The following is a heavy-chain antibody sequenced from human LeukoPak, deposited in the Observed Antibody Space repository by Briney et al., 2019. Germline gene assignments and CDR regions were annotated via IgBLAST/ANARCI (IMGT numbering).Heavy chain of an antibody. CDR1: GGSISSYY. CDR3: ARDPRYSAYGAKGWFDP. J-gene: IGHJ5*02. CDR2: IYTSGST. Sequence: NSSETLSLTCTVSGGSISSYYWSWIRQPAGKGLEWIGRIYTSGSTNYNPSLKSRVTMSVDTSKNQFSLKLSSVTVADTAVYYCARDPRYSAYGAKGWFDPWGQGTLVTVSS. D-gene: IGHD5-12*01. V-gene: IGHV4-4*07.